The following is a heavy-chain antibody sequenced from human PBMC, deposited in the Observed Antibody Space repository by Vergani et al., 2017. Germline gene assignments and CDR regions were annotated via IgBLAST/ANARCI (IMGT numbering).Heavy chain of an antibody. CDR3: ASRGVVGRKLLSPFDY. CDR1: GGTFSSYA. V-gene: IGHV1-69*01. D-gene: IGHD2-2*01. Sequence: QVQLVQSGAEVKKPGSSVKVSCKASGGTFSSYAISWVRQAPGQGLEWMGGIIPIFGTANYAQKFQGRVTITADESTSTAYMELSSLRSEDTAVYYCASRGVVGRKLLSPFDYWGQGTLVTVSS. J-gene: IGHJ4*02. CDR2: IIPIFGTA.